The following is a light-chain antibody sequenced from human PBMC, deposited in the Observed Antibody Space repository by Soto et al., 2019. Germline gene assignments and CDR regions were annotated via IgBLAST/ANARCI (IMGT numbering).Light chain of an antibody. CDR1: QGIRRD. J-gene: IGKJ1*01. Sequence: AIQMTQSPSSLSASVGDRVTITCRASQGIRRDLGWYQQKVGQAPKLLIHATSNSQRGVPSRFSGSASGTDFTLVISSLQPEDFAIYYCVQHYNYPPTFGPGTKVDIK. CDR3: VQHYNYPPT. CDR2: ATS. V-gene: IGKV1-6*02.